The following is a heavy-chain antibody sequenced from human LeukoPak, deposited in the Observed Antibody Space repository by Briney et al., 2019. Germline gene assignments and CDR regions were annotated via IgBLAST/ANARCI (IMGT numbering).Heavy chain of an antibody. CDR3: AKALEDRGGWFGEDYDF. CDR2: IRYDAKQT. J-gene: IGHJ4*02. Sequence: GGSLRLSCAPSGFTFTSYSTHCVCPAPRKGLEWVSFIRYDAKQTYTAESVKGRFTISRDNSKSTPHLEITSLRAEDTAVYYCAKALEDRGGWFGEDYDFWGQGALVTVSS. V-gene: IGHV3-30*02. CDR1: GFTFTSYS. D-gene: IGHD3-10*01.